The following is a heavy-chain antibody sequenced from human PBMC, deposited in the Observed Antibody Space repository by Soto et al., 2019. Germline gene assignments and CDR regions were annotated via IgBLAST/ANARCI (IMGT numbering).Heavy chain of an antibody. Sequence: SATLSLTCTVSDDSVNTVNYYWTWIRQPPGKGLEWIGYVSHSGSTNYSPSLKSRVTLSADTSKNQFYLTLTSVAAADTAVYYCARGRGIAVRPYYYGMDVWGQGTTVTVSS. CDR3: ARGRGIAVRPYYYGMDV. V-gene: IGHV4-61*01. J-gene: IGHJ6*02. D-gene: IGHD6-6*01. CDR1: DDSVNTVNYY. CDR2: VSHSGST.